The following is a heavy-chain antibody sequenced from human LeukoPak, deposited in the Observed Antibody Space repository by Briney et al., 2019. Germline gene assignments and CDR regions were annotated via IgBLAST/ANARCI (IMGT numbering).Heavy chain of an antibody. CDR2: ISYSESP. CDR3: ARPSSSGSYYY. J-gene: IGHJ4*02. Sequence: SETLSLTCTVSGDSISSSGHWWGWIRQPPGEGLEWIGSISYSESPSYNPSLKSRVTISVDTSKNQLSLRLSSVTAADTAVYYCARPSSSGSYYYWGQGTLLTVS. D-gene: IGHD1-26*01. V-gene: IGHV4-39*01. CDR1: GDSISSSGHW.